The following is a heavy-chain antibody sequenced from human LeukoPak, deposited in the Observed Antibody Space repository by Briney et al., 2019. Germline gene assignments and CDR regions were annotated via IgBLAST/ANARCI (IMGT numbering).Heavy chain of an antibody. Sequence: ASVKVSCKVSGHTFSTYYIHWVRQAPGQGLEWIGIIGGITNYAQKFQGRVTMTRDTSTSTVYMELSSLRSEDTAVYYCARVRDGYNDAYDIWGQGKMVTVHS. CDR2: IGGIT. J-gene: IGHJ3*02. CDR1: GHTFSTYY. CDR3: ARVRDGYNDAYDI. D-gene: IGHD5-24*01. V-gene: IGHV1-46*01.